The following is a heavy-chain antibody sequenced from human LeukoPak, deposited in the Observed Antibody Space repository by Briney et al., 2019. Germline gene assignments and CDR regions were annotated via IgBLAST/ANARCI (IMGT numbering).Heavy chain of an antibody. CDR3: ARDSYPREGWFDP. V-gene: IGHV1-69*05. D-gene: IGHD3-10*01. J-gene: IGHJ5*02. Sequence: VKVSCKASGGTFSSYAISWVRQAPGQGLEWMGGIIPIFGTANYAQKFQGRVTITTDEPTSTAYMELSSLRSEDTAVYYCARDSYPREGWFDPWGQGTLVTVSS. CDR2: IIPIFGTA. CDR1: GGTFSSYA.